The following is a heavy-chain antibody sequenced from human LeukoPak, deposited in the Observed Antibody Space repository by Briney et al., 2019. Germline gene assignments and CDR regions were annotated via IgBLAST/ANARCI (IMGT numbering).Heavy chain of an antibody. V-gene: IGHV4-39*07. D-gene: IGHD3-3*01. CDR3: ARAVSYYDFWSGYYKPQYYMDV. CDR2: IYYSGST. Sequence: PSETLSLTRTVSGDSINTSNYFWGWIRQSTGKGLEWIGNIYYSGSTNYNPSLKSRVTISVDTSKNQFSLKLSSVTAADTAVYYCARAVSYYDFWSGYYKPQYYMDVWGKGTTVTVSS. CDR1: GDSINTSNYF. J-gene: IGHJ6*03.